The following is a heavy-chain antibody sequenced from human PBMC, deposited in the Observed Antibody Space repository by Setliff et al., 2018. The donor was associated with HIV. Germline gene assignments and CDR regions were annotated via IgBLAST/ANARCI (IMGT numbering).Heavy chain of an antibody. CDR1: GGTFGRFG. V-gene: IGHV1-69*10. CDR3: AKKTAAYTSGSWLHY. D-gene: IGHD3-10*01. Sequence: SVKVSCKASGGTFGRFGISWVRQAPGQGLEWMGGIIPILGIANYAQKFQGRVTITADKSTSTAYMELSSLRAEDTAVYYCAKKTAAYTSGSWLHYWGQGTLVTVSS. CDR2: IIPILGIA. J-gene: IGHJ4*02.